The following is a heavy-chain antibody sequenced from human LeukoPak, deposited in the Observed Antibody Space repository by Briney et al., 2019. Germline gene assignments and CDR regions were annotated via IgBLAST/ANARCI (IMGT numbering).Heavy chain of an antibody. Sequence: PSETLPLTCTVSGGSIRTTSYYWGWNRQSPGREPEWIGTIYFSGSTYYNPSLESRVTISVDTSNNQFSLKLNSVTAADTAVYYCARGGTFWDSWGQGTLVTVSS. V-gene: IGHV4-39*07. J-gene: IGHJ4*02. D-gene: IGHD3-3*01. CDR3: ARGGTFWDS. CDR2: IYFSGST. CDR1: GGSIRTTSYY.